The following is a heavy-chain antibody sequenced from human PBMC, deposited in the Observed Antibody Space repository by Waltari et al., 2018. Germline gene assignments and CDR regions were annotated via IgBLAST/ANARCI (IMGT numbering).Heavy chain of an antibody. CDR3: ARAVPQSGYFYLLY. Sequence: QVQLVQSEAEVQKPGASVQVSCKASRYIFTAYDIHWVRQAPGQRFEWMGWINGGNGDTKYSQRFQDRVTCTRQTSASTAYMELSSLRSEETGIYFCARAVPQSGYFYLLYWGQGTLVAVSS. V-gene: IGHV1-3*01. CDR1: RYIFTAYD. CDR2: INGGNGDT. D-gene: IGHD3-22*01. J-gene: IGHJ4*02.